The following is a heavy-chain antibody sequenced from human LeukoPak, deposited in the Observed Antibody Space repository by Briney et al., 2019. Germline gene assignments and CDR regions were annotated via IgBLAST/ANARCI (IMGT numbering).Heavy chain of an antibody. V-gene: IGHV4-4*07. Sequence: PSETLSLTCTVSGGSISSYYWSWIRQPAGKGLEWIGRIYTSGSTNYNPSLKSRVTMSVDTSKNQFSLKLSSVTAADTAVYYCARAERGTLGYCSGGNCYDPSDAFGIWGQGTMVTVSS. J-gene: IGHJ3*02. CDR1: GGSISSYY. D-gene: IGHD2-15*01. CDR2: IYTSGST. CDR3: ARAERGTLGYCSGGNCYDPSDAFGI.